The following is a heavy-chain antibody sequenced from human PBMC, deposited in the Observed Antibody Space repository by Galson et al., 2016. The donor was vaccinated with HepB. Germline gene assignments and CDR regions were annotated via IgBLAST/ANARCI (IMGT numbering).Heavy chain of an antibody. D-gene: IGHD6-13*01. J-gene: IGHJ3*02. CDR2: IYSSDTS. Sequence: SLRLSCAASGFTFSSYNMNWVRQAPGKGLECVSVIYSSDTSYYADSVKGRFTISRHNSRNTLYLQMNSLRAEDTALYYCARGAGGSSSWYAAGRAFDIWGQGTVVTVSS. CDR1: GFTFSSYN. V-gene: IGHV3-53*04. CDR3: ARGAGGSSSWYAAGRAFDI.